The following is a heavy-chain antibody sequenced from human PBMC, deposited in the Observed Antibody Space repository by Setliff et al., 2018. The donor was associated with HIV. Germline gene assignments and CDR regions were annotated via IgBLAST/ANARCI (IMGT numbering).Heavy chain of an antibody. CDR1: GGSISTYY. V-gene: IGHV4-59*01. D-gene: IGHD4-17*01. Sequence: PSETLSLTCTVSGGSISTYYWSWIRPSPGKGLEWIGSIYFTGSRDNNPSLKSRVTLSVDTSKHQFSLKLSSVTAADTAVYYCARVQMAYAAFDVWGQGTMVTVSS. CDR3: ARVQMAYAAFDV. CDR2: IYFTGSR. J-gene: IGHJ3*01.